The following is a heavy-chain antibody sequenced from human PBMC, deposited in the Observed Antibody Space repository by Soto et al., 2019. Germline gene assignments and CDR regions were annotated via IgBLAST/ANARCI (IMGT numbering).Heavy chain of an antibody. CDR3: ARVSGPAMYCYGMDV. CDR2: IHHSGST. CDR1: GGSISSAGYS. D-gene: IGHD3-10*01. J-gene: IGHJ6*02. Sequence: QLQLQESGSRLLKPSQTLSLTCAVSGGSISSAGYSWSWIRQPSGKGLEWIGYIHHSGSTVYNPSLKSRVTMSVDRSKSQFSLRLTSVTAADTAVYFCARVSGPAMYCYGMDVWGQGTTVAVSS. V-gene: IGHV4-30-2*01.